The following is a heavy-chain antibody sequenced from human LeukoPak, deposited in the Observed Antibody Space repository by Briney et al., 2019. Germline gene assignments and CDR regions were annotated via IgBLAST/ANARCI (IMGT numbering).Heavy chain of an antibody. CDR3: ARGRYSGYDYPDY. CDR1: GLTFSNYV. J-gene: IGHJ4*02. V-gene: IGHV3-23*01. CDR2: ISAGGGGT. D-gene: IGHD5-12*01. Sequence: GGSLRLSCAASGLTFSNYVMNWVRQAPGKGLEWVSGISAGGGGTFYADSVKGRFTIFIDNSKNMLYPQMNSLRAEDTAVYYCARGRYSGYDYPDYWGQGTLVTVSS.